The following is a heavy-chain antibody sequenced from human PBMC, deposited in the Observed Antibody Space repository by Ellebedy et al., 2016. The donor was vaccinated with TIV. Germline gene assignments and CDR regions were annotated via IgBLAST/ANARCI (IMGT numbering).Heavy chain of an antibody. J-gene: IGHJ6*02. CDR1: GFTFSSYA. Sequence: PGGSLRLSCAVSGFTFSSYAMSWVRQAPGKGLEWVSAISGSGGSTYYADSVKGRFTISRDNSKNTLYLQMNSLRAEDTAVYYCAKDQRSWIQLWDYYHGMDVWGQGTTVTVSS. V-gene: IGHV3-23*01. CDR3: AKDQRSWIQLWDYYHGMDV. D-gene: IGHD5-18*01. CDR2: ISGSGGST.